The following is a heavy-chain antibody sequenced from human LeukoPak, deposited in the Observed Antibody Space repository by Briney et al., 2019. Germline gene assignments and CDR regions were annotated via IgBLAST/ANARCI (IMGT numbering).Heavy chain of an antibody. CDR1: GLTINNRG. J-gene: IGHJ5*01. D-gene: IGHD6-19*01. V-gene: IGHV3-30*18. CDR2: ISHDGNVE. CDR3: AKDWGANGWYNWFDS. Sequence: GTSLRLSCEVSGLTINNRGMHWVRQAPGKGLEWVAMISHDGNVEYYLDSVKGRLTISRDNSKNTLYLQMNSLTTEDTAIYYCAKDWGANGWYNWFDSWGQGTQVTVSS.